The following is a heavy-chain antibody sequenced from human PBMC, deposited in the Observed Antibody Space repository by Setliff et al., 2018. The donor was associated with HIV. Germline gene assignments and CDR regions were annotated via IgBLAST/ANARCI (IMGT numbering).Heavy chain of an antibody. D-gene: IGHD3-16*01. CDR1: GWSLSGYY. J-gene: IGHJ4*02. CDR2: INHSGNT. Sequence: SETLSLTCAVYGWSLSGYYWNWIRQPPGKGLEWIGEINHSGNTNYNPSLKSRVTMSVDTSKNQFSLRLNSVTAADTAVYFCARGGAVSADFDSWGQGTLVTVSS. V-gene: IGHV4-34*01. CDR3: ARGGAVSADFDS.